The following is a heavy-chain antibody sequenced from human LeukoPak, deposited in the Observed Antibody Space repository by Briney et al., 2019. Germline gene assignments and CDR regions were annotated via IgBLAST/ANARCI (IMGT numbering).Heavy chain of an antibody. V-gene: IGHV3-11*01. J-gene: IGHJ4*02. Sequence: GGSLRLSCAASGFTFSDYYMSWIRQAPGKGLEWVSYISSSGSTIYYADSVKGRFTISRDNAKNSPYLQMNSLRAEDTAVYYYARRSHNKYDITSFDYWGQGTLVTVSS. CDR2: ISSSGSTI. CDR1: GFTFSDYY. D-gene: IGHD3-9*01. CDR3: ARRSHNKYDITSFDY.